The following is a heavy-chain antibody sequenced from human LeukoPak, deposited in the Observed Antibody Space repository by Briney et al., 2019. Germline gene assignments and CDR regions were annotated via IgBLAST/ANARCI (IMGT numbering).Heavy chain of an antibody. CDR3: AREPRDIVVVPAALGNWFDP. CDR2: MNPNSGNT. J-gene: IGHJ5*02. Sequence: WASVKVSCKASGYTFTSYDINWVRQATGQGLEWMGWMNPNSGNTGYAQKFQGRVTITTDESTSTAYMELSSLRSEDTAVYYCAREPRDIVVVPAALGNWFDPWGQGTLVTVSS. V-gene: IGHV1-8*01. CDR1: GYTFTSYD. D-gene: IGHD2-2*01.